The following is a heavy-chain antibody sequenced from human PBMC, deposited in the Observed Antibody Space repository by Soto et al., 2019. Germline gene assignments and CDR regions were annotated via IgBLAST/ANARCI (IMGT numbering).Heavy chain of an antibody. CDR2: IWNDGSNK. CDR3: ARIARGGSLRFWYLDL. Sequence: QVQLVESGGGVVQPGKSLRLSCAASEFTFSNYGMHWVRQAPGKGLEWVAFIWNDGSNKYYADSVKGRFTISRDNLNNTLYLHMNSLRAEDTAVYYCARIARGGSLRFWYLDLWGRGTLVTVSS. V-gene: IGHV3-33*01. CDR1: EFTFSNYG. D-gene: IGHD3-16*01. J-gene: IGHJ2*01.